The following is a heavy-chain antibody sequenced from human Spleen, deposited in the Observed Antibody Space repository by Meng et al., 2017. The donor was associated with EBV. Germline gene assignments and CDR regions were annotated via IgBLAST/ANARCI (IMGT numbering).Heavy chain of an antibody. Sequence: GQSVEAGGGLVKPGGSLRLSCAASGFTFSNYSMNWVRQAPGKGLDWVSSISSSSDYIFYADSARGRFTISRDNAKNSLYLQMNSLRAEDTAMYYCTRTSLKSWGQGTLVTVSS. CDR3: TRTSLKS. V-gene: IGHV3-21*01. J-gene: IGHJ4*02. D-gene: IGHD4/OR15-4a*01. CDR1: GFTFSNYS. CDR2: ISSSSDYI.